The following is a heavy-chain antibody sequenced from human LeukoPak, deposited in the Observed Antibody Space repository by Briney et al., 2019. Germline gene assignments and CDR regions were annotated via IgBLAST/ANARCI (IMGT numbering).Heavy chain of an antibody. CDR3: ARAISGGSPITASDY. CDR2: INPNSDYT. D-gene: IGHD2-15*01. Sequence: ASENVSCKASGGSFRRYSLRWVRQPPAQGLEWMGWINPNSDYTNFAQNFQGRVTMTRATSTSTAYMELSRLGSDDTAVYYCARAISGGSPITASDYWGQGTLVTVSS. J-gene: IGHJ4*02. CDR1: GGSFRRYS. V-gene: IGHV1-2*02.